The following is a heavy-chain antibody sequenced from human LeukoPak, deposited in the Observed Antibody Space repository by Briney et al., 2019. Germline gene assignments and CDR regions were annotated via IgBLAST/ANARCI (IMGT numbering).Heavy chain of an antibody. CDR3: ARAGIKDSYYDSSGLGH. J-gene: IGHJ4*02. V-gene: IGHV1-69*05. CDR1: GGTFSSYA. CDR2: IIPIFGTA. Sequence: GASVKVSCKASGGTFSSYAISWVRQAPGQGLEWMGGIIPIFGTANYAQKFQGRVTITTDESTSTAYMELSSLRSEDTAVYYCARAGIKDSYYDSSGLGHWGQGTLVTVSS. D-gene: IGHD3-22*01.